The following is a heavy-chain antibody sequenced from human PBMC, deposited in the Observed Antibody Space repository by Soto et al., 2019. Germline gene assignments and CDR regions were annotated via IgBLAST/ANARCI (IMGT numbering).Heavy chain of an antibody. CDR1: GYTFSKYA. CDR2: INAGNGNT. Sequence: QVQLVQSGAEVKKPGASVKVSCKASGYTFSKYAMHWVRQAPGQRLEWMGWINAGNGNTKYSQRFQGRVTITRDTSASTAYVELSSLRSEDTAAYYCARGVGQFDYWGQGTLVTVSS. CDR3: ARGVGQFDY. V-gene: IGHV1-3*01. D-gene: IGHD3-10*01. J-gene: IGHJ4*02.